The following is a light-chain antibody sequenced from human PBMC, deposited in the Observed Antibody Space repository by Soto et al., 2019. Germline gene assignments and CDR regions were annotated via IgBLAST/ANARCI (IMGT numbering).Light chain of an antibody. V-gene: IGLV1-40*01. J-gene: IGLJ2*01. CDR3: QSFDTRLNSVV. CDR2: GNN. Sequence: QAVVTQPPSVSGAPGQRVTISCTGSSSNIGAGYDVHWYQQFPGTAPKLLIYGNNNRPSGVTDRFSGSKSGTSASLDITGLQAEDDADYYCQSFDTRLNSVVFGGGTKLTVL. CDR1: SSNIGAGYD.